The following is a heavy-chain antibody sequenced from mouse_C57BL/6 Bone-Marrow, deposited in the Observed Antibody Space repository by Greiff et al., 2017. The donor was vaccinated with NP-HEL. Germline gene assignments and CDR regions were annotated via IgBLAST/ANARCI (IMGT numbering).Heavy chain of an antibody. CDR3: ARHGSRKDY. D-gene: IGHD1-1*01. Sequence: EVQLVESGPGLVKPSQSLSLTCSVTGYSITSGYYWNWIRQFPGNKLEWMGYISYDGSTNYNPSLKNRTSITRDTSTNQFFLKLNSVTTEDTATYYCARHGSRKDYWGQGTTLTVSS. CDR2: ISYDGST. J-gene: IGHJ2*01. V-gene: IGHV3-6*01. CDR1: GYSITSGYY.